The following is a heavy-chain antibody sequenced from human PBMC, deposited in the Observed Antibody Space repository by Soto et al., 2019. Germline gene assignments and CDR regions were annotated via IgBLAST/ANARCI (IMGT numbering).Heavy chain of an antibody. CDR3: AKSLSAIPGDS. D-gene: IGHD2-2*01. CDR1: GFTFSSYA. Sequence: GGSLRLSCAASGFTFSSYAMSWVRQAPGKGLEWVSAISGSGGSTYYADSVKGRFTISRDNAKSSLYLQMTSLRAEDTAVYHCAKSLSAIPGDSWGQGTLVTVSS. J-gene: IGHJ4*02. CDR2: ISGSGGST. V-gene: IGHV3-23*01.